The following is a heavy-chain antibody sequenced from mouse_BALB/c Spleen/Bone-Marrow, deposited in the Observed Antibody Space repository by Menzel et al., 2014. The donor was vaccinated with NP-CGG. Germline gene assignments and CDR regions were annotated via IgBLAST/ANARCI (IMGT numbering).Heavy chain of an antibody. D-gene: IGHD2-14*01. V-gene: IGHV14-3*02. CDR1: GFNIKDTH. CDR2: IDPANGNA. J-gene: IGHJ2*01. Sequence: VQLQQSGAELVKPGASVKLSCTASGFNIKDTHMHWVKQRPEQGLEWIGRIDPANGNAKYDPKFQGKATITADTSSNTAYLQLSSLTSEDTAAYYCARYRLGTYFDFWGQGTTLTVSS. CDR3: ARYRLGTYFDF.